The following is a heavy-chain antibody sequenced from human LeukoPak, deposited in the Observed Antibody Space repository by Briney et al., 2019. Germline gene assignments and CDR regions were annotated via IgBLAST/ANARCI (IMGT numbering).Heavy chain of an antibody. J-gene: IGHJ4*02. Sequence: PGGSLRLSCAASGFTFSSYSMNWVRQAPGKGLEWVSSISSSSSYIYYADSVRGRFTISRDNAKNSLYLQMNSLRAEDTAVYYCARERGINGVWSFDYWGQGTLVTVSS. CDR3: ARERGINGVWSFDY. V-gene: IGHV3-21*04. CDR1: GFTFSSYS. CDR2: ISSSSSYI. D-gene: IGHD2-8*01.